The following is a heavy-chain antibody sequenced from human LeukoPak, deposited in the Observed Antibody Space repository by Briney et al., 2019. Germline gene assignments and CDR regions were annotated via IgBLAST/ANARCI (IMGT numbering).Heavy chain of an antibody. CDR3: ARGQVPAARGYNWFDP. CDR2: INARGDT. D-gene: IGHD2-2*01. V-gene: IGHV4-34*01. J-gene: IGHJ5*02. Sequence: SETLSLTCAVYGWSFNDYYWNWIRQPPGKGLEWIGEINARGDTNYNPSLKSRVTISVDTPKKQFSLRLTSMIAADTALYYCARGQVPAARGYNWFDPWGQGTLVTVSS. CDR1: GWSFNDYY.